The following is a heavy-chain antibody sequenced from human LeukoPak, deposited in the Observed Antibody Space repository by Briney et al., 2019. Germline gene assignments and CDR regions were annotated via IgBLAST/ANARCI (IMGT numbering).Heavy chain of an antibody. CDR2: IYYSGST. CDR3: ARDYYGSGSLIDY. CDR1: GGSISSYY. V-gene: IGHV4-59*12. J-gene: IGHJ4*02. Sequence: SETLSLTCTVSGGSISSYYWSWIRQPPGKGLEWIGYIYYSGSTYYNPSLKSRVTISVDTSKNQFSLKLSSVTAADTAVYYCARDYYGSGSLIDYWGQGTLVTVSS. D-gene: IGHD3-10*01.